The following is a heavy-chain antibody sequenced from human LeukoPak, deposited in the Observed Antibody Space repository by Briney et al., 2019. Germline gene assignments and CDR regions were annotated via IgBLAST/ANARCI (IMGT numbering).Heavy chain of an antibody. CDR1: GVSLGDHG. J-gene: IGHJ1*01. Sequence: GGSLRLSCIASGVSLGDHGMSWVRQAPGKGLEWISYSKSEGTFTSYADSVKGRFTTSRDNAKNSLYLQMNSLRAEDTALYYCAKDSYYDSSGLFQHWGQGTLVTVSS. V-gene: IGHV3-11*05. CDR3: AKDSYYDSSGLFQH. D-gene: IGHD3-22*01. CDR2: SKSEGTFT.